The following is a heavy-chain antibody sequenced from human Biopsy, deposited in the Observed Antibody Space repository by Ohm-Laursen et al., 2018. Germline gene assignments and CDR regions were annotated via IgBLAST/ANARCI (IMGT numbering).Heavy chain of an antibody. Sequence: TQTLTLTCSFSGFSHSARGMCVSWIRQAPGKALEWLARVDWDDYKDYSASLQTKLSISKDTSNDQVVLTVNNVDPADTATYYCARTPILIVSAGLVYRHRRHLQGMDVWGQGIAVTVS. V-gene: IGHV2-70*11. D-gene: IGHD6-13*01. CDR1: GFSHSARGMC. CDR2: VDWDDYK. CDR3: ARTPILIVSAGLVYRHRRHLQGMDV. J-gene: IGHJ6*02.